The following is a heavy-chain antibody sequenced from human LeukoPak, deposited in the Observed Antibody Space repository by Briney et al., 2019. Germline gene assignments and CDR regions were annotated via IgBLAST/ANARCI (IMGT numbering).Heavy chain of an antibody. CDR1: GFTFSSYV. Sequence: PGGSLRLSCAASGFTFSSYVMHWVRQAPGKGLEWVAFIRCEGSNKYYADSVKGRFTISRDNSKNTLYLQMNSLRAEDTAVYYCAKVASGTYYYDSSGQNGDYWGQGTLVTVSS. V-gene: IGHV3-30*02. CDR3: AKVASGTYYYDSSGQNGDY. D-gene: IGHD3-22*01. J-gene: IGHJ4*02. CDR2: IRCEGSNK.